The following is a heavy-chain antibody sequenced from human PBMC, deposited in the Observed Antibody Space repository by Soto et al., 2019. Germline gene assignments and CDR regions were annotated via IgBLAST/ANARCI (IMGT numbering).Heavy chain of an antibody. Sequence: VQLVQSGAEVKKPGASVKVSCKASGYIFTTYGISWVRQAPGQGLEWMGWINAYNGNTNYAEKFQGRVTLTRDTTKAPAYLELRSLMSGETAVYLCVRDPYYDILTGYIGFDPWGQGTLVTVSS. V-gene: IGHV1-18*01. CDR2: INAYNGNT. CDR1: GYIFTTYG. J-gene: IGHJ5*02. D-gene: IGHD3-9*01. CDR3: VRDPYYDILTGYIGFDP.